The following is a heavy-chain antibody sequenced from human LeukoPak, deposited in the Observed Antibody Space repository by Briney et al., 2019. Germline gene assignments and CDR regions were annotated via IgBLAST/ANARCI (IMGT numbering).Heavy chain of an antibody. CDR3: ASYILSYDILTGLDAFDI. CDR2: IYYSGST. CDR1: GGSISSSSYY. J-gene: IGHJ3*02. D-gene: IGHD3-9*01. Sequence: SETLSLTCTVSGGSISSSSYYWGCIRQPPGKGLECIGRIYYSGSTYYNPSLKSRVTISVDTSKNQFSLKLSSVTAADTAVYYCASYILSYDILTGLDAFDIWGQGTMVTVSS. V-gene: IGHV4-39*01.